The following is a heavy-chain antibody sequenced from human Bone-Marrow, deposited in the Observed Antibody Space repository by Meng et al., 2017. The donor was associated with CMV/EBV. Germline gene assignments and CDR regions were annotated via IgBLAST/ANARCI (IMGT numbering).Heavy chain of an antibody. Sequence: DVQLVESGGGLVKPGXSLRLSWAASGFTFSNAWMSWVRQAPGKGLEWVGRIKSKTDGGTTDYAAPVKGRFTISRDDSKNTLYLQMNSLKTEDTAVYYCTTSYCGGDCYSVDYWGQGTLVTVSS. CDR2: IKSKTDGGTT. V-gene: IGHV3-15*01. D-gene: IGHD2-21*02. CDR3: TTSYCGGDCYSVDY. CDR1: GFTFSNAW. J-gene: IGHJ4*02.